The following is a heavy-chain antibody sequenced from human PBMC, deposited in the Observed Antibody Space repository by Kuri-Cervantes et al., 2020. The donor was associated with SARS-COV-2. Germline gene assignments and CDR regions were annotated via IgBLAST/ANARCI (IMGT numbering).Heavy chain of an antibody. J-gene: IGHJ4*02. D-gene: IGHD3-3*01. Sequence: GSLRLSCAVSGYSISSGYYWGWIRQPPGKGLEWIGSIYHSGSTYYNPSLKSRVTIPVDTSKNQFSLKLSSVTAADTAVYYCARHSYDFWSGSEPFDYWGQGTLVTVSS. CDR2: IYHSGST. V-gene: IGHV4-38-2*01. CDR1: GYSISSGYY. CDR3: ARHSYDFWSGSEPFDY.